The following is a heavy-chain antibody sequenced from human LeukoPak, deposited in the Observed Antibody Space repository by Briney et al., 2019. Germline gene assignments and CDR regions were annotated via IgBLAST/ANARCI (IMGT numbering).Heavy chain of an antibody. V-gene: IGHV3-20*04. CDR2: INWNGGST. CDR3: AKDSGDIAAAPDAFDI. J-gene: IGHJ3*02. CDR1: GFTFDDYG. D-gene: IGHD6-13*01. Sequence: GGSLRLSCAASGFTFDDYGMSWVRQAPGKGLEWVSGINWNGGSTGYADSVKGRFTISRDNSKNTLYLQMNSLRAEDTAVYYCAKDSGDIAAAPDAFDIWGQGTMVTVSS.